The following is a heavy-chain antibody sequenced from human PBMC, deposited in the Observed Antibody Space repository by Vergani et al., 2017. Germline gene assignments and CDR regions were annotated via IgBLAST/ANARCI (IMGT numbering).Heavy chain of an antibody. Sequence: EVQLVESGGGLVQPGGSLRLSCAASGFTFSSYSMNWVRQAPGKGLEWVSSISSSSSYIYYADSVKGRFTISRDNAKNSLYLQMNSLRAEDTAVYYCARGNSGSYYANWFDPWGQGTLVTVSS. J-gene: IGHJ5*02. V-gene: IGHV3-21*01. CDR2: ISSSSSYI. D-gene: IGHD1-26*01. CDR1: GFTFSSYS. CDR3: ARGNSGSYYANWFDP.